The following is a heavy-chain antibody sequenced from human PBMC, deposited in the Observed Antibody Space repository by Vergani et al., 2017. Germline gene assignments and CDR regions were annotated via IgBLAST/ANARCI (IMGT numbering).Heavy chain of an antibody. CDR1: GFTFSDHY. D-gene: IGHD2-2*01. CDR2: TRNKANSYTT. CDR3: ARLGYCSSTTCRQAFDI. V-gene: IGHV3-72*01. Sequence: EVQLVESGGGLVQPGGSLRLSCAASGFTFSDHYMDWVRQAPGKGLEWVGRTRNKANSYTTEYAAYVKGRFTISRDDSKNSLYLQMNSLKIEDTAVYYCARLGYCSSTTCRQAFDIWGQGTMVTVS. J-gene: IGHJ3*02.